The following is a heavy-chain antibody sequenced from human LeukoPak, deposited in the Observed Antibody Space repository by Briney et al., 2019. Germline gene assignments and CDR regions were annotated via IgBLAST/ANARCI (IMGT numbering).Heavy chain of an antibody. CDR1: GFTFSSYA. J-gene: IGHJ6*02. V-gene: IGHV3-30-3*01. Sequence: GRSLRLSCAAAGFTFSSYAMHWVRQAPGKGLEWVAVISYDGSNKYYADSGKGRFTISRDNSKNTLYLQMNSLRAEDTAVYYCASTYYYGLGSYSKDQYYYYGMDVWGQGTTVSVSS. CDR2: ISYDGSNK. D-gene: IGHD3-10*01. CDR3: ASTYYYGLGSYSKDQYYYYGMDV.